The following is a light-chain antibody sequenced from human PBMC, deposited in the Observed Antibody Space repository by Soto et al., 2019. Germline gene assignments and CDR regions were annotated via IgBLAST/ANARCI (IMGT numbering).Light chain of an antibody. V-gene: IGKV2-30*01. CDR2: KVS. J-gene: IGKJ1*01. CDR3: MQGTHWLWT. CDR1: QSLVYSDGNTY. Sequence: DVVMTQSPLSLPVTLGQPASISCRSSQSLVYSDGNTYLNWFQQRPGQSPRRLIYKVSNRDSRVTDRFSGSGSGTDFTLKISRVDAEDVGVYYCMQGTHWLWTFGQGTKVEIK.